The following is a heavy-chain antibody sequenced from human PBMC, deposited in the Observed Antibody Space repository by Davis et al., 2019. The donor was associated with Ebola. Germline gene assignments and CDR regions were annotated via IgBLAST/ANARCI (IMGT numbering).Heavy chain of an antibody. CDR1: GGTFSNYA. CDR3: ARDSPRDASGWFYLSTD. Sequence: SVKVSCKVSGGTFSNYAVNWVRQAPGQGLEWMGGRNPMFGTAKYAQKFQGRVTITADESTSTVYMELNSLTSEDTAVYYCARDSPRDASGWFYLSTDWGQGTLVTVSS. J-gene: IGHJ4*02. D-gene: IGHD6-19*01. V-gene: IGHV1-69*13. CDR2: RNPMFGTA.